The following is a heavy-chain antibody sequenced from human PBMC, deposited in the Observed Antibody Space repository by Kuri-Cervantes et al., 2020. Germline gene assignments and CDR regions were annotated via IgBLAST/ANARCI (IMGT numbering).Heavy chain of an antibody. J-gene: IGHJ4*02. CDR3: ARLYSSGWSPFDY. D-gene: IGHD6-19*01. V-gene: IGHV4-59*08. CDR2: IYHSGST. Sequence: SETLSLTCTVSGGSISNYYWTWIRQPPGKGLEWIGSIYHSGSTYYNPSLKSRVTISVDTSKNQFSLKLSSVTAADTAVYYCARLYSSGWSPFDYWGQGTLVTVSS. CDR1: GGSISNYY.